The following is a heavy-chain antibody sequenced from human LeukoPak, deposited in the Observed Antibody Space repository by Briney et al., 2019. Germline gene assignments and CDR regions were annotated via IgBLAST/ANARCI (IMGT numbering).Heavy chain of an antibody. CDR2: INPNSGGT. Sequence: ASVKVSCKASGYTFTGYYMHWLRQPPGQGLEWMGWINPNSGGTNYAQKFQGRVTMTRDTSISTAYMELSRLRSDDTAVYYCARGYYDFWSGYYHYWGQGTLVTVSS. CDR1: GYTFTGYY. D-gene: IGHD3-3*01. CDR3: ARGYYDFWSGYYHY. J-gene: IGHJ4*02. V-gene: IGHV1-2*02.